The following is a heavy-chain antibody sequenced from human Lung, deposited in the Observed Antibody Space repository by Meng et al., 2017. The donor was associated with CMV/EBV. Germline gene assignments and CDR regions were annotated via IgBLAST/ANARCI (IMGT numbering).Heavy chain of an antibody. Sequence: SXXVSCKASGYTFTDFYIHWLRRAPGRGPEWVGWLNPKSGGPNYAQKFEGRVTMTTDTSTRTVYLEIDRLRIYDTAMYYCARDVDSGADDYWDQGTLVTVSS. D-gene: IGHD4/OR15-4a*01. CDR1: GYTFTDFY. CDR2: LNPKSGGP. V-gene: IGHV1-2*02. CDR3: ARDVDSGADDY. J-gene: IGHJ4*02.